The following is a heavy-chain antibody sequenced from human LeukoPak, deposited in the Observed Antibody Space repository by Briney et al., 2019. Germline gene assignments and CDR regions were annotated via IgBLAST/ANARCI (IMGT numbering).Heavy chain of an antibody. V-gene: IGHV3-7*01. CDR2: INQDGSEK. Sequence: PGGSLRLSCAVSGLIFRSYWMSWVRQAPGKGLEWVANINQDGSEKYFVDSVKGRFTISRDNAQDSLYLQMNSLRAEDTAVYYCARDRGYSNFDYWGQGTLLTVSS. J-gene: IGHJ4*02. CDR3: ARDRGYSNFDY. CDR1: GLIFRSYW. D-gene: IGHD4-11*01.